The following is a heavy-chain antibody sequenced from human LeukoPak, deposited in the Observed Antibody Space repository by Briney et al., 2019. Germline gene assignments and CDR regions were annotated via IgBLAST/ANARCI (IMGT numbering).Heavy chain of an antibody. Sequence: ASVKVSCKASGYTFTSYDINWVRQATGQGLEWMGWMNPNSGNTGYAQKFQGRVTITRNTSISTAYMELSSLRSEDTAVYYCAKRKPLVGATQYYFDYWGQGTLVTVSS. CDR1: GYTFTSYD. D-gene: IGHD1-26*01. CDR2: MNPNSGNT. V-gene: IGHV1-8*03. J-gene: IGHJ4*02. CDR3: AKRKPLVGATQYYFDY.